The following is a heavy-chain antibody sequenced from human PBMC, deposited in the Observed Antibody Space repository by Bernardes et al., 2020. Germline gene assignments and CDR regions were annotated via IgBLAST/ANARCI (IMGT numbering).Heavy chain of an antibody. D-gene: IGHD6-13*01. J-gene: IGHJ3*02. V-gene: IGHV3-7*03. CDR3: ARDLAIAAAGPDAFDI. CDR1: GFTFSTHW. CDR2: IKPDGSDK. Sequence: GGSLRLSCAASGFTFSTHWMSWVRQAPGKGLEWVANIKPDGSDKYYVDSVKGRFTISRDNAKNSLYLQMNSLRAEDTAVYYCARDLAIAAAGPDAFDIWGQGTMVTVSS.